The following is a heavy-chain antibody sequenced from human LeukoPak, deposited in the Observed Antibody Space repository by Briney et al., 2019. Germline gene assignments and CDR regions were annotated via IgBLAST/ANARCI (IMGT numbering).Heavy chain of an antibody. D-gene: IGHD3-22*01. J-gene: IGHJ5*02. CDR2: INSDASST. Sequence: PGGSLRLSCAASGFTFSSYWMHWVRQAPGTGLVWVSRINSDASSTNYADSVKGRFTISRDNAKNTLYLQMNSLRAEDTAVYYCARDIHSSFDQWGQGTLVTVSS. V-gene: IGHV3-74*01. CDR1: GFTFSSYW. CDR3: ARDIHSSFDQ.